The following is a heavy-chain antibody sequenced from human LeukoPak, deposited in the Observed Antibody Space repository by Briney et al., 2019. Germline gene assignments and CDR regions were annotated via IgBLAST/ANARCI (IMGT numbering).Heavy chain of an antibody. CDR3: VRGIILVIRNWFDP. CDR1: GGSFSGYY. J-gene: IGHJ5*02. D-gene: IGHD3-22*01. V-gene: IGHV4-34*01. CDR2: INHSGST. Sequence: SETLSLTCAVYGGSFSGYYWSWIRQPPGKGLEWIEEINHSGSTNYNPSLKSRVTISVDTSKNQFSLKLSSVTAADTAVYYCVRGIILVIRNWFDPWGQGTLVTVSS.